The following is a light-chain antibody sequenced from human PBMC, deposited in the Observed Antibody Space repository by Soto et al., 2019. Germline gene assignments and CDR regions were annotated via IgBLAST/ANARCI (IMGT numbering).Light chain of an antibody. V-gene: IGLV2-14*03. J-gene: IGLJ3*02. CDR1: SSDVGGYNF. Sequence: QSALTQTASVSGSPGQSITMSCTGTSSDVGGYNFVSWYQQHPGKAPKLIVHEVANRLSGVSGRFSGFKSGNTAFLTISGLQAEDEAVYYCCSHSSSITWMFGGGTKLTVL. CDR2: EVA. CDR3: CSHSSSITWM.